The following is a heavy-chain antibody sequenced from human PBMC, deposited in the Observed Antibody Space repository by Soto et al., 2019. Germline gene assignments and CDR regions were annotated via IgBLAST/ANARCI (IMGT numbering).Heavy chain of an antibody. V-gene: IGHV3-23*01. CDR3: ADDYYGMDV. Sequence: GGSLRLSCAASGFTFTSYAMSWVRQAPGKGLEWVSAISGTGGSTNYADSVKGRFTISRDNSKNTLYPQMNSLRAEDTAVYYCADDYYGMDVWGQGTTVTVSS. CDR2: ISGTGGST. J-gene: IGHJ6*02. CDR1: GFTFTSYA.